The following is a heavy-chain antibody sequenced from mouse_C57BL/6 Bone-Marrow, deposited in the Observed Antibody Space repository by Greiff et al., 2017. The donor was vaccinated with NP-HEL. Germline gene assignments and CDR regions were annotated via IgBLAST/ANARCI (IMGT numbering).Heavy chain of an antibody. J-gene: IGHJ2*01. Sequence: DVKLQESGGGLVQPGGSMKLSCAASGFTFSDAWMDWVRQSPEKGLEWVAEIRNKANNHATYYAESVKGRFTISRDDSKSSVYLQMNSLRAEDTGIYYCNRGAYDYDEYYFDYWGQGTTLTVSS. D-gene: IGHD2-4*01. CDR1: GFTFSDAW. V-gene: IGHV6-6*01. CDR3: NRGAYDYDEYYFDY. CDR2: IRNKANNHAT.